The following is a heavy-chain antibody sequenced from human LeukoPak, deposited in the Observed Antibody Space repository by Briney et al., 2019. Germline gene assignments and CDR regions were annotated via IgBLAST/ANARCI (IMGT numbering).Heavy chain of an antibody. Sequence: SETLSLTCTVSGGSIRSYYCNWIRQPPGKGLEWIGEINHSGTTNYNPSLKSRVTMSVDTSKKQFSLKLSSVTAADTAVYYCARSVDVVTFGTGYYYYYLDVWGQGTPVTVSS. CDR3: ARSVDVVTFGTGYYYYYLDV. V-gene: IGHV4-34*01. CDR1: GGSIRSYY. J-gene: IGHJ6*03. D-gene: IGHD3/OR15-3a*01. CDR2: INHSGTT.